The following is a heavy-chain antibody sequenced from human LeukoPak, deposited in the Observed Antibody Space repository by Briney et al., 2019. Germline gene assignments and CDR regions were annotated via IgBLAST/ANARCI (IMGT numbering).Heavy chain of an antibody. CDR1: GFTFSSYA. Sequence: PGGSLRLSCAASGFTFSSYAMHWVRQGPGKGLEWVAVISYDGSNKYYADSVKGRFTISRDNYKNTLYLQMNSLRAEDTAVYYCARGGYSSSWLLFDYWGQGTLVTVSS. CDR3: ARGGYSSSWLLFDY. CDR2: ISYDGSNK. D-gene: IGHD6-13*01. J-gene: IGHJ4*02. V-gene: IGHV3-30-3*01.